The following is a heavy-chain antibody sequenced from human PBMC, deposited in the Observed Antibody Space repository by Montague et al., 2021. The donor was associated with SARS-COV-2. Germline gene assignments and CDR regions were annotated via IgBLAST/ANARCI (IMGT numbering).Heavy chain of an antibody. D-gene: IGHD2-15*01. V-gene: IGHV4-59*08. CDR1: GGSISSCY. CDR3: ARHYSATLPAVY. Sequence: SETLSLTCAVAGGSISSCYWRWIRQPPGKGLEWIGYSSDSGSTNYNPSLTSRVTMSVDTSKNQFSLKVNSVTAADTAVYYCARHYSATLPAVYWGQGTLVTVSS. J-gene: IGHJ4*02. CDR2: SSDSGST.